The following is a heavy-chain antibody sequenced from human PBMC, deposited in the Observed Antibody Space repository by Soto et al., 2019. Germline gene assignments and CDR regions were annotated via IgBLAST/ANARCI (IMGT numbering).Heavy chain of an antibody. CDR1: GGSSSGWY. CDR2: ISSAST. CDR3: ARGHYSRGVGATNPSK. D-gene: IGHD1-26*01. Sequence: PSESLSLTCAVYGGSSSGWYWTWIRQSPGKGLEWTGDISSASTNYNPSLKSRVTISADMSKNQFSLKLTSVTAADTAIYYCARGHYSRGVGATNPSKWGQVTQVTASS. V-gene: IGHV4-34*01. J-gene: IGHJ4*02.